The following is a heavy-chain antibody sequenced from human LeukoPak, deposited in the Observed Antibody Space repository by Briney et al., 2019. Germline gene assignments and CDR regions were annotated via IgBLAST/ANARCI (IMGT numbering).Heavy chain of an antibody. J-gene: IGHJ4*02. CDR1: GGSVSSYY. CDR3: ARVGFGGYSYGYVDF. Sequence: SETLSLTCTVSGGSVSSYYWNWIRQPPGKGLEWIGYIYYSGSTNYNPSLKSRVTISVDTSKNQFSLKLNSITTADTAVYYCARVGFGGYSYGYVDFWGQGTLVTVSS. V-gene: IGHV4-59*02. CDR2: IYYSGST. D-gene: IGHD5-18*01.